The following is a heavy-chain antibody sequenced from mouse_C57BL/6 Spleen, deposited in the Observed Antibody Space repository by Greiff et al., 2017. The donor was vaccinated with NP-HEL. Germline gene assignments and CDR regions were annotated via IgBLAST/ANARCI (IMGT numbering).Heavy chain of an antibody. CDR2: ISSGGDCI. J-gene: IGHJ3*01. Sequence: EVNVVESGAGLVKPGGSLKLSCAASGFTFSSYAMSWVRQTPEKRLEWVAYISSGGDCIYYADTVKGRFTISRDNARNTLYLQMSSLKSEDTARYYCTRDHDYDEGPFAYWGQGTLVTVSA. D-gene: IGHD2-4*01. CDR1: GFTFSSYA. CDR3: TRDHDYDEGPFAY. V-gene: IGHV5-9-1*02.